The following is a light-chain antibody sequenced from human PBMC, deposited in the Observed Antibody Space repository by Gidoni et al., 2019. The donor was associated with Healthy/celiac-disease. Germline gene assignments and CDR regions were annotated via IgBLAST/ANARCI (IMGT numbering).Light chain of an antibody. CDR3: MQALQTPLT. V-gene: IGKV2-28*01. Sequence: DIVMPPSPLSLPVTPGEPASISCRSSQSLLHSNGYNYLDWYLQKPGQSPQLLIYLGSNRAAGVPDRCSGSGSGTDFTLKISRVEAEDVGVYYCMQALQTPLTFGGGTKVEIK. J-gene: IGKJ4*01. CDR2: LGS. CDR1: QSLLHSNGYNY.